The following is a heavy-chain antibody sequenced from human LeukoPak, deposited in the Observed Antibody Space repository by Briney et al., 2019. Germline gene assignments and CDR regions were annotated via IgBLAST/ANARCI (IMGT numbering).Heavy chain of an antibody. V-gene: IGHV3-48*01. CDR2: ISSSSSTI. Sequence: GGFLRLPCAASGFTFSSYSMNWVRQAPGKGLEWVSYISSSSSTIYYADSVKGRFTISRDNAKNSLYLQMNSLRAEDTAVYYCARDCDERSTSCYGQVNWFDPWGQGTLVTVSS. CDR1: GFTFSSYS. D-gene: IGHD2-2*01. J-gene: IGHJ5*02. CDR3: ARDCDERSTSCYGQVNWFDP.